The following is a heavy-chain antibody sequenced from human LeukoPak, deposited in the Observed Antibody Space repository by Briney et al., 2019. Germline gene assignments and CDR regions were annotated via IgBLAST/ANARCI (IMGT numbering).Heavy chain of an antibody. Sequence: GGSLRLSCAASGFTFSNAWMSWVRQAPGKGLEWVGRIKSKTDGGTTDYAAPVKGRFTISRDGSKNTLYLQMNSLKTEDTAVYYCTTAYDYGDYFLDYWGQGTLVTVSS. CDR3: TTAYDYGDYFLDY. CDR2: IKSKTDGGTT. CDR1: GFTFSNAW. J-gene: IGHJ4*02. V-gene: IGHV3-15*01. D-gene: IGHD4-17*01.